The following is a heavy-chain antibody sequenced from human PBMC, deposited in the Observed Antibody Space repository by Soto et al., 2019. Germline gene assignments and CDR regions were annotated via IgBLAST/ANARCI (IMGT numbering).Heavy chain of an antibody. CDR2: VIPILGIV. Sequence: QVQLVQSGTEVKKPGSSVKVSCKASGGTFSSYSFSWVRQAPGQGLEWMGRVIPILGIVNSAQNCQGRVTVTADKSTSTAYMDLSSLKSEEPAMYYCATDQGSGNYQRDPWGQGTLVTVSS. D-gene: IGHD3-10*01. V-gene: IGHV1-69*04. CDR3: ATDQGSGNYQRDP. CDR1: GGTFSSYS. J-gene: IGHJ5*02.